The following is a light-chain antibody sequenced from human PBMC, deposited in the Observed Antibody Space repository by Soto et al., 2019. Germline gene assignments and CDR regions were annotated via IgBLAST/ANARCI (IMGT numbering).Light chain of an antibody. CDR3: QQRHNWRDT. Sequence: EIVLTQSPATLSLSPVERATLSCMASQSVSGYLAWYQQKPGQAPRLLIYDASKRATGIPARFSGSGSGRDFTLTISSLEPEDFAVYYCQQRHNWRDTFGQGTQLEIK. CDR1: QSVSGY. CDR2: DAS. V-gene: IGKV3-11*02. J-gene: IGKJ5*01.